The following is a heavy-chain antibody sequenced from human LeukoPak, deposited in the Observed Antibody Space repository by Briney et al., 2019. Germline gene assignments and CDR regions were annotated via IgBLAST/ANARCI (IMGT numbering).Heavy chain of an antibody. CDR1: GGSISSYY. V-gene: IGHV4-59*01. D-gene: IGHD6-19*01. CDR3: ARLGYSSGDT. J-gene: IGHJ4*02. Sequence: PSETLSLTCTVSGGSISSYYWSWTRQPPGKGLEWIGYIYYSGSANYNPSLKSRVTISVDTSKNQFSLKLSSVTAADTAVYYCARLGYSSGDTWGQGTLVTVSS. CDR2: IYYSGSA.